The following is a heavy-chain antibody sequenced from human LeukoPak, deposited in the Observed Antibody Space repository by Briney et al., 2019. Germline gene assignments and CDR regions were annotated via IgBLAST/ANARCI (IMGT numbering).Heavy chain of an antibody. CDR3: ASRRYYDFWSGPSGAFDI. J-gene: IGHJ3*02. CDR1: GGSISSYY. D-gene: IGHD3-3*01. V-gene: IGHV4-59*01. CDR2: IYYSGST. Sequence: SETLSLTCTVSGGSISSYYWSWIRQPPGKGLEWIGYIYYSGSTNYNPSLKSRVTISVDTSKNQFSLKLSSVTAADTAVYYCASRRYYDFWSGPSGAFDIWGQGTMVTVSS.